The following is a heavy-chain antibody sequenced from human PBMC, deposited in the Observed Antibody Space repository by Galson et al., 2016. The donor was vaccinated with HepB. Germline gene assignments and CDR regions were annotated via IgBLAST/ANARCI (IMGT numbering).Heavy chain of an antibody. D-gene: IGHD3-22*01. CDR3: ARQVPPGAYHYDSSAYFGAFDV. V-gene: IGHV4-31*03. J-gene: IGHJ3*01. CDR2: IFHSGGT. CDR1: GDSISSGGYY. Sequence: TLSLTCNVSGDSISSGGYYWAWIRQHPGKGLEWIGYIFHSGGTYSNPSLKSRATISVGTSKNEFSLKLNSMTAADTAVYYCARQVPPGAYHYDSSAYFGAFDVWGQGTMVIVSS.